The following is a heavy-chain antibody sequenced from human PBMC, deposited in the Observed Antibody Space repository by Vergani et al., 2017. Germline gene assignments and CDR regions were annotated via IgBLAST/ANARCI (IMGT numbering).Heavy chain of an antibody. J-gene: IGHJ2*01. V-gene: IGHV3-74*02. CDR1: GFTFSSYW. Sequence: EVQLLESGGGLIQPGGSLRLSCAASGFTFSSYWMHWVRQTPGKGLVWVSRINSDGSSTSYADSVKGRFTLSRDNAKNTLYLQMNSLRAEDTAVYYCARRIAVAGLDLWGRGTLVTVSS. CDR3: ARRIAVAGLDL. D-gene: IGHD6-19*01. CDR2: INSDGSST.